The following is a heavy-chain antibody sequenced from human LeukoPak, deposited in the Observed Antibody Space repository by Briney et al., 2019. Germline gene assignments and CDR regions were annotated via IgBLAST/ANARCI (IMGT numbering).Heavy chain of an antibody. CDR2: ISRDGDTT. CDR3: VKALTDDAFDI. Sequence: GGSLRLSCSASGFTFSTFPMHWVRQAPGKGLEYFSAISRDGDTTYYADSVKGRFTISRDNSKNTLYLQMSSLRPEDTAVYYCVKALTDDAFDIWGQGTMVTVSS. CDR1: GFTFSTFP. J-gene: IGHJ3*02. V-gene: IGHV3-64D*06.